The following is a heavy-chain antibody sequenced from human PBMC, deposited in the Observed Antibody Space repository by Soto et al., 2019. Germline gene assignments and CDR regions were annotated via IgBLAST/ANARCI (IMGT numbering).Heavy chain of an antibody. CDR1: GFTFRNNG. J-gene: IGHJ6*02. D-gene: IGHD3-22*01. V-gene: IGHV3-30*18. CDR2: ISYDGNNK. CDR3: AKGGSGNYLTYYYYYGMDV. Sequence: PGGSLRLSCEASGFTFRNNGMHWVRQVPGKGLEWVAVISYDGNNKYYADSVKGRFTISRENSKNTVYLQMNNLRAEDTAMYYCAKGGSGNYLTYYYYYGMDVWGQGTTVTVSS.